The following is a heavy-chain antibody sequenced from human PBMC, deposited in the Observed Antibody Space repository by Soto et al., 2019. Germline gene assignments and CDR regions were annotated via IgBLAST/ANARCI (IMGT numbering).Heavy chain of an antibody. J-gene: IGHJ5*02. Sequence: SETLSLTCTVSGGSISSSSYYWGWIRQPPGKGLEWIGSIYYSGSTYYNPSLKSRVTISVDTSKNQFSLKLSSVTAADTAVYYCARGIVVVPAAISETTKNWFDPWGQGTLVTVSS. V-gene: IGHV4-39*01. CDR1: GGSISSSSYY. D-gene: IGHD2-2*01. CDR2: IYYSGST. CDR3: ARGIVVVPAAISETTKNWFDP.